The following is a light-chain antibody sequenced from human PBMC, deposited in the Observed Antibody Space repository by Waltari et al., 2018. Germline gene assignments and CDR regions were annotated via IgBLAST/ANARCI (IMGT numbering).Light chain of an antibody. CDR2: VAS. CDR3: QQYFAWPPVHT. CDR1: QSVGDN. Sequence: EIVMTQSPATLSVSPGERATLSCRASQSVGDNLAWSQRKPGQAPRPLLFVASTRATGIPARFSGIGSGTEFTLTISSLQSEDFATYYCQQYFAWPPVHTFGQGTTLEIK. J-gene: IGKJ2*01. V-gene: IGKV3-15*01.